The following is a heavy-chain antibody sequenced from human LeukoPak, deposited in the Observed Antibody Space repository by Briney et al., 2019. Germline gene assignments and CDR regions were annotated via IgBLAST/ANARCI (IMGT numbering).Heavy chain of an antibody. V-gene: IGHV3-30-3*01. CDR2: ISYDGSNK. CDR1: GFTFSSYA. Sequence: PGRSLRLSCAASGFTFSSYAMHWVRQAPGKGLEWVAVISYDGSNKYYADSVKGRFTISRDNAKNSLYLQMNSLRAEDTAVYYCARDGNYGELFVFQHWGQGTLDTVSS. D-gene: IGHD4-17*01. CDR3: ARDGNYGELFVFQH. J-gene: IGHJ1*01.